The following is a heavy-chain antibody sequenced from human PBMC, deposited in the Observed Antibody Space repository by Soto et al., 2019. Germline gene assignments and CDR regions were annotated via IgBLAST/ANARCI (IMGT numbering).Heavy chain of an antibody. CDR1: GGSISSYY. J-gene: IGHJ4*02. D-gene: IGHD6-6*01. CDR2: IYYSGST. V-gene: IGHV4-59*01. Sequence: QVQLQESGPGLVKPSETLSLTCTVSGGSISSYYWSWIRQPPGKGLEWIGYIYYSGSTNYNPSLKSRVTISVDTSKNQFSLKLSSVTAADTAVYYCARAVRGFDYWGQGTLVTVSS. CDR3: ARAVRGFDY.